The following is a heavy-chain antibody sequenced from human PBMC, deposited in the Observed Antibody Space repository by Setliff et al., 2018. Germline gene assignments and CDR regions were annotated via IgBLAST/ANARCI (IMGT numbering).Heavy chain of an antibody. CDR3: ARVRNTQNGFLDY. J-gene: IGHJ4*02. V-gene: IGHV4-38-2*02. Sequence: PSETLSLTCNVSGDSISSTYHWGWIRQSPGKGLEWIGTIYHSGNTYYNPSLNSRLTISVDTSKNQFSLRLTSVTAADTAIYYGARVRNTQNGFLDYWSQGTLVTVSA. CDR1: GDSISSTYH. D-gene: IGHD1-1*01. CDR2: IYHSGNT.